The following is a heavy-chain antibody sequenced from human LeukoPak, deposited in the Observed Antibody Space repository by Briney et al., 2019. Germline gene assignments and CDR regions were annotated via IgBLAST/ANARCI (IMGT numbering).Heavy chain of an antibody. J-gene: IGHJ5*02. CDR3: ARDPGAAAGNNWFDP. CDR2: INPSGGST. V-gene: IGHV1-46*01. Sequence: GASVKVSCKASGYTLTGYYMHWVRQAPGQGLEWMGIINPSGGSTSYAQKFQGGVTMTRDMSTSTVYMELSSLRSEDTAVYYCARDPGAAAGNNWFDPWGQGTLVTVSS. D-gene: IGHD6-13*01. CDR1: GYTLTGYY.